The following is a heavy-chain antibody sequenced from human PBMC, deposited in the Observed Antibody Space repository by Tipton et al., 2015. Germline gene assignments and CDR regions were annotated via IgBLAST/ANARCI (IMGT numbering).Heavy chain of an antibody. CDR1: GFGFSGSS. CDR3: ARSSGYYTPTY. D-gene: IGHD3-3*01. J-gene: IGHJ4*02. Sequence: SLRLSCAASGFGFSGSSMHWVRQASGKGLEWVGRIRNKANNYATSYAVSVKDRFTISRDDSTNTTYLQMNSLKTEDTAVYYCARSSGYYTPTYWGQGTLVTVSS. CDR2: IRNKANNYAT. V-gene: IGHV3-73*01.